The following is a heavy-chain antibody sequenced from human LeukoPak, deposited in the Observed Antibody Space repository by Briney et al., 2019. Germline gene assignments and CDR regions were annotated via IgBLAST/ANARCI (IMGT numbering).Heavy chain of an antibody. J-gene: IGHJ4*02. D-gene: IGHD1-26*01. Sequence: PSETLSLTCAVYGGSFSGYYWSWIRQPPGKGLEWIGEINHSGSTNYNPSLKSRVTISVDTSKNQFSLRLSSVTAADTAVYYCARNPRSYGGYYFDYWGQGTLVTVSS. CDR3: ARNPRSYGGYYFDY. CDR1: GGSFSGYY. V-gene: IGHV4-34*01. CDR2: INHSGST.